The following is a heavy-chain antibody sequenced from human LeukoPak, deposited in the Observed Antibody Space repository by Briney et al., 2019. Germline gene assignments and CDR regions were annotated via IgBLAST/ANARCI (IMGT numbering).Heavy chain of an antibody. V-gene: IGHV1-2*02. CDR3: ARVLDCSSTSCYNAFDI. J-gene: IGHJ3*02. Sequence: EASVKVSCKASGNTFSGYYMHWVRQAPGQGLEGMGWINPNSGGTNYAQKFQGRVTMTRDTSISTAYMELSRLRSDDTAVYYCARVLDCSSTSCYNAFDIWGQGTMVTVSS. CDR2: INPNSGGT. D-gene: IGHD2-2*02. CDR1: GNTFSGYY.